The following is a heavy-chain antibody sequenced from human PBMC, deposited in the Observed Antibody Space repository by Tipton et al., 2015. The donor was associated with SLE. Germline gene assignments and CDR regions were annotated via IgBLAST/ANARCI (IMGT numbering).Heavy chain of an antibody. Sequence: TLSLTCTVSGGSISSGTYYWSWIRQPAGKGLEWIGRIYIRGSTNYNPSLKSRVTISVDTSKNQFSLKLSSGTAADTAMYYCARAPGLERPYYYYYCMDVWGKGTTVTVSS. CDR1: GGSISSGTYY. J-gene: IGHJ6*03. CDR2: IYIRGST. V-gene: IGHV4-61*02. CDR3: ARAPGLERPYYYYYCMDV. D-gene: IGHD1-1*01.